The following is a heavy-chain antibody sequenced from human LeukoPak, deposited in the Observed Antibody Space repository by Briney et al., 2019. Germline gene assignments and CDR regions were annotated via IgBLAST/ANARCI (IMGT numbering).Heavy chain of an antibody. V-gene: IGHV3-23*01. CDR3: AKGRITMIVVATGAFDI. Sequence: GGSLRLSCAASGFTFSSYAMSWVRQAPGRGLEWVSVISGSGGSTYYADSVKGRFTISRDNSKNTLYLQMNSLRAEDTAVYYCAKGRITMIVVATGAFDIWGQGTMVTVSS. CDR1: GFTFSSYA. D-gene: IGHD3-22*01. J-gene: IGHJ3*02. CDR2: ISGSGGST.